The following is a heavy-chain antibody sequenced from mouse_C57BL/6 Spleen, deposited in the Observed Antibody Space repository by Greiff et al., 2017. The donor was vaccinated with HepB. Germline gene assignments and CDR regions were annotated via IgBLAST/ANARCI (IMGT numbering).Heavy chain of an antibody. V-gene: IGHV1-22*01. CDR2: INPNNGGT. D-gene: IGHD1-1*01. J-gene: IGHJ2*01. Sequence: EVQLQQSGPELVKPGASVKMSCKASGYTFTDYNMHWVKQSHGKSLEWIGYINPNNGGTSYNQKFKGKATLTVNKSSSTAYMELRSLTSEDSAVYYCAREIWDYALREGHFDYWGQGTTLTVSS. CDR3: AREIWDYALREGHFDY. CDR1: GYTFTDYN.